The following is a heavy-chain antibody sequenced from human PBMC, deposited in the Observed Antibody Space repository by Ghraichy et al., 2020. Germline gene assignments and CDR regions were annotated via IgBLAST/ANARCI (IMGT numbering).Heavy chain of an antibody. Sequence: SETLSLTCAVYGGSFSGYYWSWIRQPPGKGLEWIGEINHSGSTNYNPSLKSRITISVDTSKNQFSLKLSSVTAADTAVYYCARIPVAGLDYWGQGTLVTVSS. CDR3: ARIPVAGLDY. CDR2: INHSGST. D-gene: IGHD6-19*01. V-gene: IGHV4-34*01. CDR1: GGSFSGYY. J-gene: IGHJ4*02.